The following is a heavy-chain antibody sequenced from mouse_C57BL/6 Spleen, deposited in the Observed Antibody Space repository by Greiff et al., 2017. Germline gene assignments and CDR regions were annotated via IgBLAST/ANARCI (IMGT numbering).Heavy chain of an antibody. CDR1: GYTFTSYW. D-gene: IGHD1-1*01. CDR2: IDPSDSET. CDR3: ARGGRSSPYFDY. V-gene: IGHV1-52*01. Sequence: QVQLQQPGAELVRPGSSVKLSCKASGYTFTSYWMHWVKQRPIQGLEWIGNIDPSDSETHYNQKFKDKATLTVDKSSSTAYMQLSSLTSEDSAVYYCARGGRSSPYFDYWGQGTTLTVSS. J-gene: IGHJ2*01.